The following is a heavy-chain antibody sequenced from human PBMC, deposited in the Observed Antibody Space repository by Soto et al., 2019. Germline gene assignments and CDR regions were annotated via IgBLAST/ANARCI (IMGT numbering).Heavy chain of an antibody. D-gene: IGHD2-21*02. CDR3: IQSRCGGDCLQSSASHYYYGMDV. CDR1: GFSLSTSGVG. V-gene: IGHV2-5*02. J-gene: IGHJ6*02. Sequence: QITLKESGPTLVKPTQPLTLTCTFSGFSLSTSGVGVGWIRQPPGKALEWLALIYWDDDKRYSPSLRSRLTISNDTSKNQVVLTMTNMDPVDTATYSCIQSRCGGDCLQSSASHYYYGMDVWGQGTTVTVSS. CDR2: IYWDDDK.